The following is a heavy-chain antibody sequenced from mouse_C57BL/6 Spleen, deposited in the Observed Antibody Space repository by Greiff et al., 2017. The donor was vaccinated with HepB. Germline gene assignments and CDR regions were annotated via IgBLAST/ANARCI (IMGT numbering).Heavy chain of an antibody. Sequence: EVKLMESGEGLVKPGGSLKLSCAASGFTFSSYAMSWVRQTPEKRLEWVAYISSGGDYIYYADTVKGRFTISRDNARNTLYLQMSSLKSEDTAMYYCTRGLTGTSWFAYWGQGTLVTVSA. V-gene: IGHV5-9-1*02. CDR1: GFTFSSYA. D-gene: IGHD4-1*01. J-gene: IGHJ3*01. CDR2: ISSGGDYI. CDR3: TRGLTGTSWFAY.